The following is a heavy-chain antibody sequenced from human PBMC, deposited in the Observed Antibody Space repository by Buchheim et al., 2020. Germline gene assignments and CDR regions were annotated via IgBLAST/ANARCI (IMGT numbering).Heavy chain of an antibody. V-gene: IGHV3-48*01. CDR3: GSNRHQLDY. Sequence: EVQLVESGGGLVQPGGSLRLSCAASGFTFSSYSMNWVRQAPGKGLEWVSYISSSSSTIYYADSEKGRFTISRANAKNSLYLQRKSLKAEDTAVYYCGSNRHQLDYWGQGTL. CDR2: ISSSSSTI. J-gene: IGHJ4*02. CDR1: GFTFSSYS. D-gene: IGHD1-14*01.